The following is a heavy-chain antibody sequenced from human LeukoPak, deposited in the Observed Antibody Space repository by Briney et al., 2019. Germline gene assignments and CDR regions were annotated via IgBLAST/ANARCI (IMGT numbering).Heavy chain of an antibody. Sequence: TASETLSLTCTVSGGSISSTSSYWGWIRQPPGKGLELIGEINHSGSTKYHPSLKSRVTISVDTSKNQFSLKLSSGTAADTAGYYCARVDRRGSSGPAYYFDYWGQGTLVTVSS. CDR1: GGSISSTSSY. J-gene: IGHJ4*02. CDR2: INHSGST. V-gene: IGHV4-39*07. D-gene: IGHD3-22*01. CDR3: ARVDRRGSSGPAYYFDY.